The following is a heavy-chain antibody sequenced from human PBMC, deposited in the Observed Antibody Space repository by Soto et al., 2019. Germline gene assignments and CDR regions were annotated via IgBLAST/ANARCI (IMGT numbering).Heavy chain of an antibody. J-gene: IGHJ6*02. CDR3: ARLHGYCISTSCYGYYAMDV. V-gene: IGHV4-39*01. CDR2: FYYSGST. CDR1: GGSINNSSYS. D-gene: IGHD2-2*01. Sequence: QLQLQESGPGLVKPSETLSLTCTVSGGSINNSSYSWVWIRQPPGKGLEWIGTFYYSGSTYYNPSLKSRVTISVDTSKNQFSLKLSSVTAADTAVYYCARLHGYCISTSCYGYYAMDVWGQGTTVTVSS.